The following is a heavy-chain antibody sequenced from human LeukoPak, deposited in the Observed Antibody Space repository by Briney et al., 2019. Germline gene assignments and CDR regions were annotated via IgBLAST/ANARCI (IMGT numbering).Heavy chain of an antibody. J-gene: IGHJ3*02. CDR2: FDPEDGET. Sequence: KPGASVKVSCKVSGYTLTELSMHWVRQAPGKGLEWMRGFDPEDGETIYAQKFQGRVTMTEDTSTDTAYMELSSLRSEDTAVYYCATEYYYDTRDAFDIWGQGTMVTVSS. CDR3: ATEYYYDTRDAFDI. V-gene: IGHV1-24*01. D-gene: IGHD3-22*01. CDR1: GYTLTELS.